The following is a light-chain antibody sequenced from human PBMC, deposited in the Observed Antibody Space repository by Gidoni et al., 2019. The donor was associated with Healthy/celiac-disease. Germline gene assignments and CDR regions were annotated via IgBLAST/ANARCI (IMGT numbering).Light chain of an antibody. V-gene: IGLV3-1*01. CDR2: QAS. CDR3: QAWDSSTAHVV. Sequence: QPPSVSVSPGQTASITCSGDKLGDKYACWYQQKPGQSPVLVIYQASKRPSGIPERFSGSNSGNTATLTISGTQAMDEADYYCQAWDSSTAHVVFGGGTKLTVL. J-gene: IGLJ2*01. CDR1: KLGDKY.